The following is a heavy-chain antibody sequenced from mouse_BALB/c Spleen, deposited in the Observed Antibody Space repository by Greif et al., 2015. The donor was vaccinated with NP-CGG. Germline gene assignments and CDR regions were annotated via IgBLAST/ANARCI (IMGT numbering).Heavy chain of an antibody. V-gene: IGHV1-84*02. CDR1: GYTFTDYY. Sequence: VQLQQPGPELVKPGASVKISCKASGYTFTDYYINWVKQKPGQGLEWIGWIYPGSGNTKNNEKFKDKATLTVDTSSSTAYMQHSSLTSEDTTVYFCARRTGTETMDYWGQGASVTVSS. CDR3: ARRTGTETMDY. J-gene: IGHJ4*01. D-gene: IGHD4-1*01. CDR2: IYPGSGNT.